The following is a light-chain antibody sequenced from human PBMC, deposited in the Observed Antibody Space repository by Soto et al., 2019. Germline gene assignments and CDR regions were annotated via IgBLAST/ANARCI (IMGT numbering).Light chain of an antibody. CDR2: DAS. CDR1: QNIRNW. Sequence: DIQMTQAPSTVSASVGDSVTITCRASQNIRNWLAWYQQKPGKAPNLLIYDASTLERGVPSRFSGTGSGTEFTLTIDRLQPDDFATYYCQQYHTSSITFGQGTRLEI. V-gene: IGKV1-5*01. J-gene: IGKJ5*01. CDR3: QQYHTSSIT.